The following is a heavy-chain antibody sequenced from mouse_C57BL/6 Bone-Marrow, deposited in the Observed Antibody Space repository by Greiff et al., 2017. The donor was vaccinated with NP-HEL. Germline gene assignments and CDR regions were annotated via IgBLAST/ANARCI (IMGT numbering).Heavy chain of an antibody. CDR3: AAGDYYGSFDY. V-gene: IGHV1-63*01. J-gene: IGHJ2*01. CDR1: GYTFTNYW. CDR2: IYPGGGYT. D-gene: IGHD1-1*01. Sequence: QVQLQQSGAELVRPGTSVKMSCKASGYTFTNYWIGWAKQRPGHGLEWIGDIYPGGGYTNYNEKVKGKATLTADKSSSTAYMQFSSLTSEDSAIYYCAAGDYYGSFDYWGQGTTLTVSS.